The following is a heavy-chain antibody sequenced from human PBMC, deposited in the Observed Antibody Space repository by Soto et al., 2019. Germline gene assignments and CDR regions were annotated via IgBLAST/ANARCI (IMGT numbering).Heavy chain of an antibody. J-gene: IGHJ4*02. V-gene: IGHV3-9*01. CDR2: ISWNSGSV. CDR1: GFSFDDYA. CDR3: AKESGAGNSYTSSSFDY. Sequence: EVQLVESGGGLVQPGRSLRLSCAASGFSFDDYAMHWVRQAPGKGLEWVSGISWNSGSVGYADSVRGRFTISRDNAKNSLYLRMNSLRADDTALYFCAKESGAGNSYTSSSFDYWGQGTLVTVSS. D-gene: IGHD6-6*01.